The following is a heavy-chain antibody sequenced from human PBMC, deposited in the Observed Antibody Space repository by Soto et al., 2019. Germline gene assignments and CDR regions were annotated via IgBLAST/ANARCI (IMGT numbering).Heavy chain of an antibody. Sequence: SETLSLTCTVSCDSISGGASFWSWIRQPPGKGLEWIANVYYSGSSYYNPSLKSRLTISVDTTKNQFSLQLKSMTAADTAVYYCAKLSCTSSTCYFPGWFDPWGQGTLVTVSS. D-gene: IGHD2-2*01. J-gene: IGHJ5*02. CDR2: VYYSGSS. CDR1: CDSISGGASF. CDR3: AKLSCTSSTCYFPGWFDP. V-gene: IGHV4-31*03.